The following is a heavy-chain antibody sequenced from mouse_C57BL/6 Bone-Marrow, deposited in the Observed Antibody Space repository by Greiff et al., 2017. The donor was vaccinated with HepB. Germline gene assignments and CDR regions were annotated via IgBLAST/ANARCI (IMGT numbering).Heavy chain of an antibody. CDR3: TRTAQAKFAY. CDR1: GYTFTDYE. J-gene: IGHJ3*01. CDR2: IDPETGGT. D-gene: IGHD3-2*02. V-gene: IGHV1-15*01. Sequence: VQLQQSGAELVRPGASVTLSCKASGYTFTDYEMHWVKQTPVHGLEWIGAIDPETGGTAYNQKFKGKAILTADKSSSTAYMELRSLTSEDSAVYYCTRTAQAKFAYWGQGTLVTVSA.